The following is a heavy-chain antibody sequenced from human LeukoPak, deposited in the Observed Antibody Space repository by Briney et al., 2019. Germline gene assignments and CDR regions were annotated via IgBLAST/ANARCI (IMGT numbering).Heavy chain of an antibody. CDR2: IFYGGTT. Sequence: PSETLSLTCTVSGGSISSSYYWGWIRQPPGKGLEWIGSIFYGGTTYFNPSLNSRLTISVDTSKNQFSLKLRSMTAADTAVYYCARSVRRGFNFDSWGQGTLVTVSS. D-gene: IGHD1-26*01. CDR3: ARSVRRGFNFDS. J-gene: IGHJ4*02. CDR1: GGSISSSYY. V-gene: IGHV4-39*01.